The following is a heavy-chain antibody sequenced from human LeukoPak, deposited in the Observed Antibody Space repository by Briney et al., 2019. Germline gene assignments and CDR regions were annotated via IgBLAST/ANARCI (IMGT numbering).Heavy chain of an antibody. V-gene: IGHV4-39*01. J-gene: IGHJ5*02. CDR1: GGSISSSLYH. Sequence: SETLSLTCTVSGGSISSSLYHWGWIRQSPGKNLEWLGSIYYTGTTHYNPSLKSRVTISVGTSKNQFSLNLSSVTAADTAVYYCARQEIGLRSFDPWGQGTLVTVSS. D-gene: IGHD3/OR15-3a*01. CDR2: IYYTGTT. CDR3: ARQEIGLRSFDP.